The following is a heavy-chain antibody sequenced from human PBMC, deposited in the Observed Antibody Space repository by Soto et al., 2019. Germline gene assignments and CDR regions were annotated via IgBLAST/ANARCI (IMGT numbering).Heavy chain of an antibody. CDR1: GFTFTTYW. CDR3: ARVPTGGYDWN. V-gene: IGHV3-74*01. D-gene: IGHD5-12*01. J-gene: IGHJ4*02. Sequence: EVQLVESGGGLVQPGGSLRLSCAASGFTFTTYWMHWVRQAPGKGLMWVSRINSDGTTTNYADSVKGQFTISRDNAKNTVYLQMDSLRPEDTAVYYCARVPTGGYDWNWGQGTLVTVSS. CDR2: INSDGTTT.